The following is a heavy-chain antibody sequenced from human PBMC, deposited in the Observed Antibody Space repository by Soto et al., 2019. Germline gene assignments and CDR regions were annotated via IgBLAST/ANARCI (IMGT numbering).Heavy chain of an antibody. CDR3: AKIPPRGFTFGGVIGPWDY. D-gene: IGHD3-16*02. Sequence: GGSLRLSCAASGFTFSSYAMSWVRQAPGKGLEWVSAISGSGGSTYYADSVKGRFTISRDNSKNTLYLQMNSLRAEDTAVYYCAKIPPRGFTFGGVIGPWDYWGQGTLVTVSS. J-gene: IGHJ4*02. CDR2: ISGSGGST. V-gene: IGHV3-23*01. CDR1: GFTFSSYA.